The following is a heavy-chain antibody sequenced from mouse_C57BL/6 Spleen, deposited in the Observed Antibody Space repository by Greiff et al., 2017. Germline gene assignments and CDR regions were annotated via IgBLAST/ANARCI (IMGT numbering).Heavy chain of an antibody. CDR1: GYTFTSYG. CDR3: ASLLPSRAMDY. J-gene: IGHJ4*01. V-gene: IGHV1-81*01. CDR2: TYPRCGNT. Sequence: QVQLQQSGAELARPWASVKLSCKASGYTFTSYGISWVKQRTGPGLEWIGETYPRCGNTYYNEKFKGKATLTADKSSSKAYIRLRNLASEDSAVYFCASLLPSRAMDYWGQGTSVTVSA. D-gene: IGHD1-1*01.